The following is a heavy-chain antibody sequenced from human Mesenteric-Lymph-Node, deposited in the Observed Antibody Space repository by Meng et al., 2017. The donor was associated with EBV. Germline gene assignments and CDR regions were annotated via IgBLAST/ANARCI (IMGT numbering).Heavy chain of an antibody. D-gene: IGHD6-6*01. Sequence: VQLVEAGGGLVKPGASLRLSWGASGVSFSDYFMSWFRQAPGKGLEWVAYISGSGDAVYYADSVKGRFTVSRDNAKNSLYLQLNSLRADDTAVYYCARFLYSSAFYWGLGTLVTVSS. CDR2: ISGSGDAV. CDR1: GVSFSDYF. J-gene: IGHJ4*02. CDR3: ARFLYSSAFY. V-gene: IGHV3-11*01.